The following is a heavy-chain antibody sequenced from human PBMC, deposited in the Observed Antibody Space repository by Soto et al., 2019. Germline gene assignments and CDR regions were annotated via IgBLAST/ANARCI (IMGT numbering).Heavy chain of an antibody. Sequence: SETLSLTCAVSGGSISSGGYSWIWFRQPLGKGLEWIEYIYHSGSTYYNPSLKSRVTISVDRSKNQFSLKLSSVTAADTAVYYCARGLPTMVRGVIRFGYFDYWGQGTLVTVSS. D-gene: IGHD3-10*01. V-gene: IGHV4-30-2*01. CDR2: IYHSGST. J-gene: IGHJ4*02. CDR1: GGSISSGGYS. CDR3: ARGLPTMVRGVIRFGYFDY.